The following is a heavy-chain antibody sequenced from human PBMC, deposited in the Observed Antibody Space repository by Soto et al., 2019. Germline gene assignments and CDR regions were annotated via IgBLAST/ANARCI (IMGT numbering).Heavy chain of an antibody. CDR3: ARDLPIRTGPENFDY. D-gene: IGHD3-3*01. CDR1: GGTFSSYT. Sequence: QVQLVQSGAEVKKPGSSVKVSCKASGGTFSSYTISWVRQAPGQGLEWMGRIIPILGIANYAQKFQGRVTITADKTTRTAYMELSSLRSEDTAVYYCARDLPIRTGPENFDYWGQGTLVTVSS. V-gene: IGHV1-69*08. J-gene: IGHJ4*02. CDR2: IIPILGIA.